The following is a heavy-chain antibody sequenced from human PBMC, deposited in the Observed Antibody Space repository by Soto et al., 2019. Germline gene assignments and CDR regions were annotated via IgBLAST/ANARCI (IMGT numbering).Heavy chain of an antibody. Sequence: EVQLVESGGGLVQPGRSLRLSCAASGFTFDDYAMHWVRQAPGKGLEWVSGISWNSGSIGYADSVKGRFTISRDNAKNSPYLAMNSLRAEDTALYYCAKDKSNQLLLFDYWGQGTLVTVSS. CDR1: GFTFDDYA. J-gene: IGHJ4*02. CDR3: AKDKSNQLLLFDY. V-gene: IGHV3-9*01. CDR2: ISWNSGSI. D-gene: IGHD2-2*01.